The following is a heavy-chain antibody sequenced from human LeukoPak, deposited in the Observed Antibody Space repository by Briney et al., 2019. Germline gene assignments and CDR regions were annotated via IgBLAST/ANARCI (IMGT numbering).Heavy chain of an antibody. D-gene: IGHD4-17*01. CDR1: GYTFTSYD. J-gene: IGHJ4*02. Sequence: ASVKVSCKASGYTFTSYDINWVRQATGQGLEWMGWMNPNSGNTGYAQKFQGRVTMTRNTPISTAYMELSSLRSEDTAVYYCARLIGRPTVTTHWGQGTLVTVSS. CDR2: MNPNSGNT. V-gene: IGHV1-8*01. CDR3: ARLIGRPTVTTH.